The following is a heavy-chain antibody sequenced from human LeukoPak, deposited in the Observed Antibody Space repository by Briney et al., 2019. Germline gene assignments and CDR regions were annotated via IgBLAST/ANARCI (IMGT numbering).Heavy chain of an antibody. Sequence: SETLSLTCAVYGGSFSGYYWTWIRQPPGKGLEWIGEISHSGRTNYNPSLKNRVIISIDTSKNQVSLNLNSVTAADTAVYFCAGVRGQWLDCWGQGTLVTVSS. D-gene: IGHD3-10*01. CDR1: GGSFSGYY. CDR2: ISHSGRT. CDR3: AGVRGQWLDC. V-gene: IGHV4-34*01. J-gene: IGHJ4*02.